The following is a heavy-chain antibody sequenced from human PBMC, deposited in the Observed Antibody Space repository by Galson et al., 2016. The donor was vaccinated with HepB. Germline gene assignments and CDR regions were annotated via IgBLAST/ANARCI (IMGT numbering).Heavy chain of an antibody. Sequence: SLRLSCAASGFTFSSYWMGWVRQAPVKGLEWVANIDQYGSEKYYVGSVMGRFTISRDNAKNSLYLQMDSLRAEDTALYYCTRDGSGWSAYWAQGTLVTVSS. CDR1: GFTFSSYW. V-gene: IGHV3-7*03. CDR2: IDQYGSEK. J-gene: IGHJ4*02. CDR3: TRDGSGWSAY. D-gene: IGHD6-19*01.